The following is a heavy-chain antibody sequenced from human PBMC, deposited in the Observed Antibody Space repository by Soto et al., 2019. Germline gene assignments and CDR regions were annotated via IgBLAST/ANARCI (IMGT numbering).Heavy chain of an antibody. V-gene: IGHV5-51*01. J-gene: IGHJ4*02. Sequence: GESLKISCKGSGYSFTSYWIGWVRQMPGKGLEWMGIIYPGDSDTRYSPSFQGQVTISADKSISTAYLQWSSLKASDTAMYYCARHNTRGYSYGYRSYSYYFDYWGQATLVTVSS. CDR2: IYPGDSDT. CDR1: GYSFTSYW. D-gene: IGHD5-18*01. CDR3: ARHNTRGYSYGYRSYSYYFDY.